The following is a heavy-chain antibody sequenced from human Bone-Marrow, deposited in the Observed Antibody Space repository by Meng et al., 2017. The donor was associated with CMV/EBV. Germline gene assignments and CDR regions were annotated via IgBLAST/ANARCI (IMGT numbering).Heavy chain of an antibody. D-gene: IGHD2-2*01. J-gene: IGHJ5*02. Sequence: GESLKISCVASGFTFTSRWMHWVRQGPGKGLMWVSRTNIDGTITDYAASVKGRFTVSRDNAKNTVFLQMNNLRAEDTAVYYCAIYCSSDSCDSRSWGQGTLVTVS. CDR1: GFTFTSRW. CDR3: AIYCSSDSCDSRS. CDR2: TNIDGTIT. V-gene: IGHV3-74*01.